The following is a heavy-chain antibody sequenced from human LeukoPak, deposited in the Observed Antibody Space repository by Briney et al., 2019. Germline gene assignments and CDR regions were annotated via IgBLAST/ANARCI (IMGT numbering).Heavy chain of an antibody. V-gene: IGHV5-51*01. J-gene: IGHJ4*02. Sequence: GESLKISCEGSGYTFTNYWIGWVRQMPGKGLIWMGIIYPGDSDIRYSPSFQGQVTISADKSISTAYLQWSSLKASDTAMYYCAGRGTGTTLAFDYWGQGTLVTVSS. CDR3: AGRGTGTTLAFDY. CDR2: IYPGDSDI. D-gene: IGHD1-1*01. CDR1: GYTFTNYW.